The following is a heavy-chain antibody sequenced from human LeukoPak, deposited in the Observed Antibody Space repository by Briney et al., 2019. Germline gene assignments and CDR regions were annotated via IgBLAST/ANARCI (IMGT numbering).Heavy chain of an antibody. D-gene: IGHD2-21*02. Sequence: GGSLRLSCAASEFIFSSYEMNWVRQAPGKGLEWVSCISSGGSSIYYADSVRGRFTISRDNAKNSLYLQMNSLRAEDTAVYYCARDLGGDIVVVTAIHDAFDIWGQGTMVTVSS. CDR3: ARDLGGDIVVVTAIHDAFDI. J-gene: IGHJ3*02. CDR2: ISSGGSSI. CDR1: EFIFSSYE. V-gene: IGHV3-48*03.